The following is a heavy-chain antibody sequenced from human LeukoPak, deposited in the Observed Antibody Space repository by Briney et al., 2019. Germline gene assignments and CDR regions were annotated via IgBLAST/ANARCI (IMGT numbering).Heavy chain of an antibody. V-gene: IGHV3-48*03. CDR3: ARSPAAAGTGWFDP. CDR2: ISSSGSTI. J-gene: IGHJ5*02. Sequence: GGSLRLSCAASGFTFSSYEMNWVRQAPGKGLERVSYISSSGSTIYYADSVKGRFTISRDNAKNSLYLQMNSLRAEDTAVYYCARSPAAAGTGWFDPWGQGTLVTVSS. CDR1: GFTFSSYE. D-gene: IGHD6-13*01.